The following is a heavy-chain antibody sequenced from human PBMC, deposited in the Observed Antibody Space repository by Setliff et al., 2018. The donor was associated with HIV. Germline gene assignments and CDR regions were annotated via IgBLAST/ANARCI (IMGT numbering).Heavy chain of an antibody. V-gene: IGHV4-4*08. CDR1: GGSISGFH. Sequence: TLSLTCTVSGGSISGFHWSWIRQSPGKGLAWLGYIYTGGSTNYNPSLKSRVTISVDTSKSTFSLKLNTVTAADTAVYYCARELGASPHDVFDIWGQGTMVTVSS. J-gene: IGHJ3*02. CDR3: ARELGASPHDVFDI. D-gene: IGHD3-16*01. CDR2: IYTGGST.